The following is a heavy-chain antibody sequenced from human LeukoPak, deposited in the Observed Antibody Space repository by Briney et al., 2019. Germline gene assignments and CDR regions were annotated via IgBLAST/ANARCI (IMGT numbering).Heavy chain of an antibody. D-gene: IGHD2-2*01. CDR3: ARDQDIVVVPAASYYGMDV. Sequence: GASVKVSCKASGYTFTSYYMHWVRQAPGQGLEWMGGIIPIFGTANYAQKFQGRVTITADESTSTAYMELSSLRSEDTAVYYCARDQDIVVVPAASYYGMDVWGQGTTVTVSS. V-gene: IGHV1-69*13. CDR1: GYTFTSYY. CDR2: IIPIFGTA. J-gene: IGHJ6*02.